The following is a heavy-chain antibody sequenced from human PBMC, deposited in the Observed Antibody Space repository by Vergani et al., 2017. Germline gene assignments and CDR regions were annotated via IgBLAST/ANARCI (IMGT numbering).Heavy chain of an antibody. CDR3: ARGEGESYGAPRYSWFDP. CDR2: IYPGDSDT. J-gene: IGHJ5*02. CDR1: GYSFTSYW. D-gene: IGHD5-18*01. Sequence: EVQLVQSGAEVKKPGESLKISCKGSGYSFTSYWIGWVRQMPGKGLEWMGIIYPGDSDTRYSPSFQGQVTISADESISTAYLQWSSLKASDTAMYYCARGEGESYGAPRYSWFDPWGQGTLVTVSS. V-gene: IGHV5-51*03.